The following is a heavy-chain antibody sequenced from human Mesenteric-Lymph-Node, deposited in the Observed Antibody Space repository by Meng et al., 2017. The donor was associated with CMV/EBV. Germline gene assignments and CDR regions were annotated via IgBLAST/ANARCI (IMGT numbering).Heavy chain of an antibody. D-gene: IGHD2-2*02. CDR3: ARDPLGYCSSTSCYKNYYGMDV. CDR1: GFNFRDYG. J-gene: IGHJ6*02. Sequence: GGSLRLSCAASGFNFRDYGMHWVRQAPGQGLEWVSYISSSSDYIYYADSVKGRLTISRDNAKNSLYLQMNSLRAEDTAVYYCARDPLGYCSSTSCYKNYYGMDVWGQGTTVTVSS. CDR2: ISSSSDYI. V-gene: IGHV3-21*01.